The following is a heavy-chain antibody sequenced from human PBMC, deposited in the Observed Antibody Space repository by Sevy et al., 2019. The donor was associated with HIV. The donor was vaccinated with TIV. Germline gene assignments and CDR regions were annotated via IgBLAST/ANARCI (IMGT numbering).Heavy chain of an antibody. CDR2: ISSSGSTI. CDR1: GFPLSDYY. D-gene: IGHD3-22*01. V-gene: IGHV3-11*01. J-gene: IGHJ2*01. Sequence: GGSLSLSCAASGFPLSDYYMSWIRQAQGKGLEWVSSISSSGSTIYYADSVKGRLPISRDNAKNSLYLQMNSLRAEDTAVYYCARVEYDSSGSHWYFDLWGRGTLVTVSS. CDR3: ARVEYDSSGSHWYFDL.